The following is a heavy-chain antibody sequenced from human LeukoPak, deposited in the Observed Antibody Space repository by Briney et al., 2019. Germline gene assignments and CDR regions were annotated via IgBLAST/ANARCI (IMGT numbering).Heavy chain of an antibody. CDR1: GFTFSSYA. V-gene: IGHV3-23*01. Sequence: GGSLRHSCAASGFTFSSYAMSWVRQAPGKGLEWVSAISGSGGSTYYADSVKGRFTISRDNSKNTLYLQMNSLRAEDTAVYYCAKLSSYDIVVVVAAINWFDPWGQGTLVTVSS. D-gene: IGHD2-15*01. J-gene: IGHJ5*02. CDR2: ISGSGGST. CDR3: AKLSSYDIVVVVAAINWFDP.